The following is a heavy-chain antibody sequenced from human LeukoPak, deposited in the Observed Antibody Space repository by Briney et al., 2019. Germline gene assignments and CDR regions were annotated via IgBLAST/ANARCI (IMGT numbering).Heavy chain of an antibody. CDR1: GGSFSDYY. J-gene: IGHJ4*02. Sequence: SETLSLTCAVYGGSFSDYYWSWIRQPPGKGLEWIGYIYYSGSTYYNPSLKSRVTISVDTSKNQFSLKLSSVTAADTAVYYCARDLLNEGNHLDYWGQGTLVTVSS. CDR3: ARDLLNEGNHLDY. CDR2: IYYSGST. D-gene: IGHD4-23*01. V-gene: IGHV4-30-4*01.